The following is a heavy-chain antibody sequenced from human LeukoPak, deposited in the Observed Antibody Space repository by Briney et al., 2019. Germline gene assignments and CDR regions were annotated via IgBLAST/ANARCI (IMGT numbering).Heavy chain of an antibody. CDR1: GLTFRTTW. Sequence: GGSLRLSCAASGLTFRTTWMHWVRQAPGKGLMWVSRMNGEGTTIDYADSVKGRFTVSRDYAKNTLFLQMNNLRTEDTALYFCATARNFRFEYWGQGSLVIVSA. CDR3: ATARNFRFEY. CDR2: MNGEGTTI. V-gene: IGHV3-74*01. D-gene: IGHD1-7*01. J-gene: IGHJ4*02.